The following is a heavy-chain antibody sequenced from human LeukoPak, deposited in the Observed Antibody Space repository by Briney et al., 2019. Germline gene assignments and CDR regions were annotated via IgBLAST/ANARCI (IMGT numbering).Heavy chain of an antibody. CDR3: AREKGGSGSHATDYYYYGMDV. V-gene: IGHV4-39*07. Sequence: PSETLSLTCTVSGGSISSSSYYWGWLRQPPGKGLEWIGSIYYSGSTYYNPSLKSRVTISVDTSKNQFSLKLSSVTAADTAVYYCAREKGGSGSHATDYYYYGMDVWGQGTTVTVSS. CDR2: IYYSGST. D-gene: IGHD3-10*01. CDR1: GGSISSSSYY. J-gene: IGHJ6*02.